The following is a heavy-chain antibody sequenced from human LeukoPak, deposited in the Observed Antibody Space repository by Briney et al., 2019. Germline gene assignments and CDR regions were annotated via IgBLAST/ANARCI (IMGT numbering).Heavy chain of an antibody. V-gene: IGHV4-59*12. CDR1: GGSISSYY. D-gene: IGHD6-19*01. Sequence: SETLSLTCTVSGGSISSYYWSWIRQPPGKGPEWIGFIYYGGSTHYKSSLKSRVTISVDTSKNQFSLKLSSVTAADTAVYYCARERYSSGWYELGAFDIWGQGTMVTVSS. CDR3: ARERYSSGWYELGAFDI. J-gene: IGHJ3*02. CDR2: IYYGGST.